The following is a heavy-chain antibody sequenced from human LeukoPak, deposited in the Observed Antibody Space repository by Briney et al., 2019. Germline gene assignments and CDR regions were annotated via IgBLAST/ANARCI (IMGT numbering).Heavy chain of an antibody. CDR3: ARGQAVRPGSLQYYFDY. V-gene: IGHV4-31*03. J-gene: IGHJ4*02. CDR1: GGSISSGGYY. Sequence: SETLSLTCTVSGGSISSGGYYWRWIRQHPGKGLEWIGYIYYSGSTYYNPSLKSRVTISVDTSKNQFSLKLSSVTAADTAVYYCARGQAVRPGSLQYYFDYWGQGTLVTVYS. CDR2: IYYSGST. D-gene: IGHD4-4*01.